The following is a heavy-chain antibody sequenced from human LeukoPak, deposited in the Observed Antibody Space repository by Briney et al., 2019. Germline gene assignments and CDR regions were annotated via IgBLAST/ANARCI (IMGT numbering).Heavy chain of an antibody. CDR3: ARHGLYCFDC. Sequence: GGSLRLSCAASGFTFSSYWMGWVRQVPGKGLEWVANIMPDGSAKYHVDSMKGRFIISRDNAKNSLFLQMNSLRAEDSALYYCARHGLYCFDCWGQGTLVTVSS. CDR2: IMPDGSAK. V-gene: IGHV3-7*05. D-gene: IGHD3/OR15-3a*01. CDR1: GFTFSSYW. J-gene: IGHJ4*02.